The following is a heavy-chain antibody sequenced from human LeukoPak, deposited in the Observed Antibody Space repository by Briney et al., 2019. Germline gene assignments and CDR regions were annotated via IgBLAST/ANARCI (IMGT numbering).Heavy chain of an antibody. CDR2: ISGSGGST. CDR1: GFTFSSYA. J-gene: IGHJ4*02. D-gene: IGHD2-2*01. V-gene: IGHV3-23*01. CDR3: ARDKGPAAAYYFDY. Sequence: PGGSLRLSCAASGFTFSSYAMSWVRQAPGKGLEWVSAISGSGGSTYYADSVKGRFTISRDNSKNTLYLQMGSLRAEDMAVYYCARDKGPAAAYYFDYWGQGTLVTVSS.